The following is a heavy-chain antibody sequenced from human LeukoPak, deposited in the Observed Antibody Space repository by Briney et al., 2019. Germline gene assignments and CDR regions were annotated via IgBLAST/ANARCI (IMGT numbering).Heavy chain of an antibody. CDR2: IYGSGST. V-gene: IGHV3-53*01. J-gene: IGHJ4*02. Sequence: GGSLRLSCAASGFTVSSNYMSWVRQAPGKGLEWVSVIYGSGSTYYADSVKGRFTISRDNSKNTLYLQMNSLRAEDTAVYYCARTGVSGWAGYWGQGTLVTVSS. CDR1: GFTVSSNY. CDR3: ARTGVSGWAGY. D-gene: IGHD6-19*01.